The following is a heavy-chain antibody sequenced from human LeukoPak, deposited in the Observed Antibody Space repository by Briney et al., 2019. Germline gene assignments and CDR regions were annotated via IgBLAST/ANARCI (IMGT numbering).Heavy chain of an antibody. Sequence: GGSLRLSCAASQFTFRNYDMHWVRQVPGKGLEWVAFIRYDGNNKYYADSVKGRFTISRDNSKNMLYLQMNSLRADDTAVYYCAKDQAVAGHPLDYWGQGTLVTVSS. V-gene: IGHV3-30*02. CDR3: AKDQAVAGHPLDY. J-gene: IGHJ4*02. CDR1: QFTFRNYD. CDR2: IRYDGNNK. D-gene: IGHD6-19*01.